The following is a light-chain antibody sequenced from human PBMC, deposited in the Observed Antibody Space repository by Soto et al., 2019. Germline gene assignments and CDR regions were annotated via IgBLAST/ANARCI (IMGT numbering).Light chain of an antibody. V-gene: IGKV3-15*01. CDR3: QQYGNFPYT. CDR2: GAS. Sequence: EIVLTQSPATLSVSPGERATLSCRASQSVSSNLAWYQQKPGQAPRLLMFGASTRATNIPARFSGSGSGTEFTLTINRLEPEDFAVYYCQQYGNFPYTFGQGTKLEIK. J-gene: IGKJ2*01. CDR1: QSVSSN.